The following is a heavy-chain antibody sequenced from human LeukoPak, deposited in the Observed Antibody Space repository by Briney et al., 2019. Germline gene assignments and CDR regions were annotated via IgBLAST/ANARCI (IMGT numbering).Heavy chain of an antibody. CDR1: GVSISSSTYY. CDR2: IYYSGST. J-gene: IGHJ4*02. V-gene: IGHV4-39*01. Sequence: SETLSLTCTVSGVSISSSTYYWAWIRQPPGKGLEWIGSIYYSGSTYYNPSLKSRVTISVDTSKNQFSLKLSSVTAADTAVYYCATQIVVVTAGPFDYWGQGTLVTVSS. CDR3: ATQIVVVTAGPFDY. D-gene: IGHD2-21*02.